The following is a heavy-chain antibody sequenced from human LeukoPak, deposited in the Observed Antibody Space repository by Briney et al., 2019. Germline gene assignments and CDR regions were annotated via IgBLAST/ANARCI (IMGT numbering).Heavy chain of an antibody. J-gene: IGHJ4*02. CDR3: ARVVVASKSLDY. CDR1: GYTFTGYY. Sequence: GASVKVSCKASGYTFTGYYMHWVRQAPGQGLEWMGWINPNSGGTNYAQKFQGRVIMTRDTSISTAYMELSRLRSDDTAVYYCARVVVASKSLDYWGQGTLVTVSS. V-gene: IGHV1-2*02. CDR2: INPNSGGT. D-gene: IGHD2-15*01.